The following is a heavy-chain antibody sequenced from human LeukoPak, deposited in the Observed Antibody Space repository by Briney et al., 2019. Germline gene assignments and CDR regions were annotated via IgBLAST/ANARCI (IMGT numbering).Heavy chain of an antibody. CDR1: GFTFSSSA. D-gene: IGHD6-13*01. CDR2: ISGSGGST. Sequence: GRSLRLSCAASGFTFSSSAMSWVRQAPGKGLEWVSTISGSGGSTYYADSVKGRFTISRDNSKNTLYLQMNSLRAEDTAVYYCAKGGKYSSSPIDYWGQGTLVTVSS. J-gene: IGHJ4*02. V-gene: IGHV3-23*01. CDR3: AKGGKYSSSPIDY.